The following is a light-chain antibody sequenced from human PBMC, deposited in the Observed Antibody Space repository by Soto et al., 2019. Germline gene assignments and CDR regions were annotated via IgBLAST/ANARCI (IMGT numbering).Light chain of an antibody. CDR3: QQYNNWPPHT. CDR1: QSVSRN. Sequence: EIVMTQSPATLSVSPGERATLSFSSSQSVSRNLAWYQQKPGQAPRLLIHGASTRATGIPARFSGSGSGTEFTLTISSLQSEDFAVYFCQQYNNWPPHTFGQGTKVDIK. CDR2: GAS. J-gene: IGKJ1*01. V-gene: IGKV3-15*01.